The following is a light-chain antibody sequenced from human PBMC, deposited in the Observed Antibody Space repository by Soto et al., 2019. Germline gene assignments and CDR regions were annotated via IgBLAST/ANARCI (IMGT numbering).Light chain of an antibody. J-gene: IGKJ1*01. CDR1: QSVSSN. V-gene: IGKV3-15*01. CDR3: QQYNNWPPWT. CDR2: GAS. Sequence: EIVMTQSPATLSVSPGERATLSCRASQSVSSNFAWYQQKPGQAPRLLIYGASTRATGIPARFGGSGSGTESTLTISSLQSEDFAVYYCQQYNNWPPWTFDQGTKVEVK.